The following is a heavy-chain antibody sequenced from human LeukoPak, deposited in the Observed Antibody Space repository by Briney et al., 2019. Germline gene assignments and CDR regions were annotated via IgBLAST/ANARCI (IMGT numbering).Heavy chain of an antibody. CDR3: AREGGTSQFDY. V-gene: IGHV3-11*05. J-gene: IGHJ4*02. D-gene: IGHD1-26*01. CDR2: ISSSSSYT. Sequence: GGPLRLSCAASGFTFSDHYMSWIRQAPGKGLEWVSYISSSSSYTNYADSVKGRFTISRDNAKNSVYLLMNSLRAEDTAVYYCAREGGTSQFDYWGQGTLVTVSS. CDR1: GFTFSDHY.